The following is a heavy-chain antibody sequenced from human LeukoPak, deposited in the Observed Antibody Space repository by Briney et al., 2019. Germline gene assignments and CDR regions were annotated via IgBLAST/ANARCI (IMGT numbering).Heavy chain of an antibody. CDR1: GFTVSSNY. CDR3: AREKVGYNFYYFDY. V-gene: IGHV3-53*01. D-gene: IGHD5-24*01. J-gene: IGHJ4*02. CDR2: IYSGGST. Sequence: GGSLRLSCAASGFTVSSNYMSWVRQAPGKGLEWVSVIYSGGSTYYADSVKGRFTISRDNSKNTLYLQMNSLRAEDTAVYYCAREKVGYNFYYFDYWGQGTLVTVSS.